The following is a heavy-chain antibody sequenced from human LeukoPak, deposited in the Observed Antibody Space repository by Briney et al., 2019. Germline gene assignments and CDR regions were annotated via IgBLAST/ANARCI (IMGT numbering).Heavy chain of an antibody. CDR3: ATGGGWYW. CDR2: IYYSGST. D-gene: IGHD6-19*01. Sequence: PSETLSLTCTVSGGSISSSSYYWGWIRQPPGKGLEWIGSIYYSGSTYYNPSLKSRVTISVDTSKNQFSLKLSSVTAADTAVYYCATGGGWYWWGQGTLVTVSS. CDR1: GGSISSSSYY. J-gene: IGHJ4*02. V-gene: IGHV4-39*07.